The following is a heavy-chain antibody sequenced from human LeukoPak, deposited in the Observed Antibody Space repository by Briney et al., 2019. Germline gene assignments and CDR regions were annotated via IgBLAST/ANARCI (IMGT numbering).Heavy chain of an antibody. CDR3: ARSVREVAGNIRMYHFDY. V-gene: IGHV4-31*03. D-gene: IGHD6-19*01. J-gene: IGHJ4*02. Sequence: SETLSLTCTVSGGSIISGGYYWSWIRQHPGKGLEWIGYIYYSGSTYYNPSLKSRVTISVDTSKNQFSLKLSSVTAADTAVYYCARSVREVAGNIRMYHFDYWGQGTLVTVSS. CDR2: IYYSGST. CDR1: GGSIISGGYY.